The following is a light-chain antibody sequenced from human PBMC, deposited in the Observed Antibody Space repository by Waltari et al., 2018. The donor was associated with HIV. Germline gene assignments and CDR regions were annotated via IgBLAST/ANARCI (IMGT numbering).Light chain of an antibody. J-gene: IGLJ1*01. Sequence: QSALTQPASVSGSPGQSITISCTGTTSDIGNYNYVSWYQHHPGRAPKLIICEVSNRPSGVSNRFAGSKSGNTASLTVSGLHAEDEGDYYCSSYSSSTSPYVFGTGTKVTVV. CDR3: SSYSSSTSPYV. CDR1: TSDIGNYNY. V-gene: IGLV2-14*01. CDR2: EVS.